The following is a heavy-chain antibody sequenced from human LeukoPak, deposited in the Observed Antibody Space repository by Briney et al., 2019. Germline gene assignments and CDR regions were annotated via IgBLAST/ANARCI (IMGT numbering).Heavy chain of an antibody. CDR1: GFTFSDYA. D-gene: IGHD4-17*01. J-gene: IGHJ3*01. CDR3: GKDPNGDYVGAFDF. CDR2: IRGTGGTT. V-gene: IGHV3-23*01. Sequence: GGSLRLSCAASGFTFSDYALIWVRQAPGKGLEWISAIRGTGGTTYYADSVKGRCTISRDNARNTVYLEMNSLRAEDTALYFCGKDPNGDYVGAFDFWGPGTMVTVSS.